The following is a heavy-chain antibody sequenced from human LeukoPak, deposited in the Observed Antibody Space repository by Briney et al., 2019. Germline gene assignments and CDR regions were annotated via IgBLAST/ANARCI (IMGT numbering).Heavy chain of an antibody. J-gene: IGHJ4*02. V-gene: IGHV4-59*01. Sequence: RPSETLSLTCTVSGGSISSYYWSWIRQPPGKALEWIGYIYYSGSTNYSPSLRSRATISVDTSRNQLSLKLNSVTAADTAVYYCARGLYNDYWGQGTLVTVSS. CDR1: GGSISSYY. D-gene: IGHD1-14*01. CDR3: ARGLYNDY. CDR2: IYYSGST.